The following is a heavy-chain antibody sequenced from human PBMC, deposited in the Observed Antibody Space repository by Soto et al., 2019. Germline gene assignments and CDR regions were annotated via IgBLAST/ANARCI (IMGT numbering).Heavy chain of an antibody. V-gene: IGHV5-51*01. Sequence: XESLKVSWQCSGNSFTSYWIGLVLQMPGKGLEWMGIIYPGDSDTRYSPSFQGQVTISADKSISTAYLQWSSLKASDTAMYYCARHVYYYDSSGYYLAYYYYGMDVWGQGTTVTVSS. CDR3: ARHVYYYDSSGYYLAYYYYGMDV. D-gene: IGHD3-22*01. CDR2: IYPGDSDT. J-gene: IGHJ6*02. CDR1: GNSFTSYW.